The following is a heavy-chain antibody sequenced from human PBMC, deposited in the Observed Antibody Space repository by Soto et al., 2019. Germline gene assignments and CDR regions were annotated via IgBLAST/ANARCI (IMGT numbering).Heavy chain of an antibody. V-gene: IGHV4-31*03. D-gene: IGHD3-10*01. Sequence: SETLSLTCTVSGGSISSGGYYWSWIRQHPGKGLEWIGYIYYSGSTYYNPSLKSRVTMSVDTSMNQFSLKLTSVTAADTAVYYCARLYGSGRLGGVYWGQGTLVTVSS. CDR3: ARLYGSGRLGGVY. CDR1: GGSISSGGYY. CDR2: IYYSGST. J-gene: IGHJ4*02.